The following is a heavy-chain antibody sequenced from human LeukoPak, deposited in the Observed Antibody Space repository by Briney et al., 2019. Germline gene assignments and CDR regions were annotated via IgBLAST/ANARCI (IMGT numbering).Heavy chain of an antibody. D-gene: IGHD3-16*01. CDR2: ITQHAGVT. CDR1: GFTLSNYW. Sequence: GGSLRLSCAASGFTLSNYWMNWVRQAPGKGREWLSFITQHAGVTSYVDSVKGRFTISRYNAKNSVYLQMNSLRAEDTALYYCVAGGGDFWGQGTLVTVSS. V-gene: IGHV3-7*01. CDR3: VAGGGDF. J-gene: IGHJ4*02.